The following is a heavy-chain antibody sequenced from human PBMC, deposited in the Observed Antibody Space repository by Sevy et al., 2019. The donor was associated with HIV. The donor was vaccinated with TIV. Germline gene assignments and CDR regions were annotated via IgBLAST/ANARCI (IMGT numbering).Heavy chain of an antibody. CDR1: GFTFSSYG. CDR3: ATFSGYSSSSYPPWNGMDV. CDR2: ISYDGSNK. V-gene: IGHV3-30*03. J-gene: IGHJ6*02. D-gene: IGHD6-13*01. Sequence: GGSLRLSCAASGFTFSSYGMHWVRQAPGKGLEWVAVISYDGSNKYYADSVKGRFTISRDNSKNTLYLQMNSLRAEDTAVYYCATFSGYSSSSYPPWNGMDVWGQGTTVTVSS.